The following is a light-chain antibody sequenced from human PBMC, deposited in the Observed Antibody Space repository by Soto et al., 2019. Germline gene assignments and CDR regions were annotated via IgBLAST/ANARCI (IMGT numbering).Light chain of an antibody. CDR2: KAS. Sequence: DIQMTQSPSTLSASVGDRVTITCRASQSISSWLAWYQQKPGKAPKLLIQKASSLESGVPSRFSGSGSGTEFTLQISSLQADDFATYYCHQYKTHPLIFGGGTQVEIK. CDR3: HQYKTHPLI. J-gene: IGKJ4*01. V-gene: IGKV1-5*03. CDR1: QSISSW.